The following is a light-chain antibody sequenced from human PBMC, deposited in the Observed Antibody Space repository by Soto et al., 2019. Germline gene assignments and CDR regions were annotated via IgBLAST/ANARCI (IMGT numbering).Light chain of an antibody. CDR1: SSNIGNNY. V-gene: IGLV1-51*02. Sequence: QSVLTQPPSVSAAPGQKVTISCSGSSSNIGNNYVSWFQQVPGTAPKLLIYENNKRPSGIPDRFSGSKSGTSATLGITGLQTGDEADYYCGTWDNSLSALFGGGTKVTVL. CDR2: ENN. J-gene: IGLJ2*01. CDR3: GTWDNSLSAL.